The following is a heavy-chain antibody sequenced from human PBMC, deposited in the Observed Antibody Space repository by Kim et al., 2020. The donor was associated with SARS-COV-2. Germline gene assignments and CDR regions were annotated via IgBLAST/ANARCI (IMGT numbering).Heavy chain of an antibody. J-gene: IGHJ3*02. CDR3: ARVQGSADAFDI. CDR1: GDTLTSYA. Sequence: ASVKVSCKASGDTLTSYAMNWVRQAPGQGLEWIGWINTNTGNPTYAQGLTGRFVFTLDTSVSTGYLQISSLKAEDTAVYYCARVQGSADAFDIWGQGTMVPGSS. CDR2: INTNTGNP. V-gene: IGHV7-4-1*02.